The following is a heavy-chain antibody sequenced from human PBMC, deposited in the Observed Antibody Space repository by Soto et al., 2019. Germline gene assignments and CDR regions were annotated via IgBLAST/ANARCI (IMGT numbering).Heavy chain of an antibody. CDR2: IWYHGNTY. CDR1: GFTLSTYG. CDR3: ARDRGYGGNYVFDF. J-gene: IGHJ4*02. D-gene: IGHD4-4*01. V-gene: IGHV3-33*01. Sequence: GGAPTLFPTTSGFTLSTYGMHRVSQAPGKGLEWVATIWYHGNTYYYKDSIKGRFAVSRDNSKNTVFLQMNTLRAEDTATYYCARDRGYGGNYVFDFWGLGTLVPVSS.